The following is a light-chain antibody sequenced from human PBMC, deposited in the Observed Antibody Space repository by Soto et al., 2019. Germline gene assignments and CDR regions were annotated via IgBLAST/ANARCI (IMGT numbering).Light chain of an antibody. CDR1: QDISNY. V-gene: IGKV1-12*01. J-gene: IGKJ5*01. CDR2: AAS. Sequence: DIRITQSPSSLSASVVERVTITCQASQDISNYLNWYRQKPGKAPKLLIYAASSLQSGVPSRFSGSGSGTDFTLTISSLQPEDFATYYCQQANSFPITFGQGTRLEIK. CDR3: QQANSFPIT.